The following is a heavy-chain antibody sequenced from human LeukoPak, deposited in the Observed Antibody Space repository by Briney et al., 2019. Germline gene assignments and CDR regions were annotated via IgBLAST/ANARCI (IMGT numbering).Heavy chain of an antibody. D-gene: IGHD6-13*01. J-gene: IGHJ6*03. CDR1: GFTFSSYA. CDR3: AKDPIAAAPYYYYYMDV. CDR2: ISGSGGST. V-gene: IGHV3-23*01. Sequence: GGSLRLSRAASGFTFSSYAMSCVRQAPGKGLEWVSAISGSGGSTYYADSVKGRFTISRDNSKNTLYLQMNSLRAEDTAVYYCAKDPIAAAPYYYYYMDVWGKGTTVTVSS.